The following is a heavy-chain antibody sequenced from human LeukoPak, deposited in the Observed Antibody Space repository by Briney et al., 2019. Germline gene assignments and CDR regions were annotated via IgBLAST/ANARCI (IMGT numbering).Heavy chain of an antibody. J-gene: IGHJ4*02. CDR1: GGSFSGYY. V-gene: IGHV4-34*01. Sequence: SSETLSLTCAVYGGSFSGYYWSWIRQPPGKGLEWIGEINHSGSTNYNPSLKSRVTISVDTSKNQFSLKLSSVTAADTAVYYCARGRAYYYDSSGYYPPLIDYWGQGTPVTVSS. D-gene: IGHD3-22*01. CDR3: ARGRAYYYDSSGYYPPLIDY. CDR2: INHSGST.